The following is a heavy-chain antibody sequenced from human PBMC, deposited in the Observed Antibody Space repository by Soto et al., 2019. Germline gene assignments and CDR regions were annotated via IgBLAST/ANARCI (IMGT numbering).Heavy chain of an antibody. D-gene: IGHD6-6*01. Sequence: GGSLRLSCAASGFTVSSNYMSWVRQAPGKGLEWVSVIYSGGSTYYADSVKGRFTISRDNSKNTLYLQMNSLRAEDTAVYYCARDWGSSSPYYYYYMDVWGKGTTVTVSS. CDR3: ARDWGSSSPYYYYYMDV. V-gene: IGHV3-66*01. J-gene: IGHJ6*03. CDR2: IYSGGST. CDR1: GFTVSSNY.